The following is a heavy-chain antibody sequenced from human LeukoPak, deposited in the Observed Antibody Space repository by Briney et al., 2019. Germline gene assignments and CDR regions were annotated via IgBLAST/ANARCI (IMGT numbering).Heavy chain of an antibody. CDR3: ARTRISMVRGVIRCWFDP. CDR2: INHSGST. Sequence: SETLSLTCTVSGGSFSDYSWSWIRQPPGKGLEWIGEINHSGSTNYNPSLKSGVTISVDTSKNQLSLKLSSVTAADTAVYYCARTRISMVRGVIRCWFDPWGQGTQVTVSS. CDR1: GGSFSDYS. V-gene: IGHV4-34*01. J-gene: IGHJ5*02. D-gene: IGHD3-10*01.